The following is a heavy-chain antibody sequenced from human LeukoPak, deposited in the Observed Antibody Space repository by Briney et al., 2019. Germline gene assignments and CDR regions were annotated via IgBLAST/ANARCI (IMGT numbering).Heavy chain of an antibody. J-gene: IGHJ3*02. CDR3: AKGGGDFDAFDI. D-gene: IGHD2-21*02. Sequence: PGRSLRLSCAASGFTFSSYGMHWVRQAPGKGLEWVAVISYDGSNKYYADSVKGRSTISRDNSKNTLYLQMNSLRAEDTAVYYCAKGGGDFDAFDIWGQGTMVTVSS. V-gene: IGHV3-30*18. CDR1: GFTFSSYG. CDR2: ISYDGSNK.